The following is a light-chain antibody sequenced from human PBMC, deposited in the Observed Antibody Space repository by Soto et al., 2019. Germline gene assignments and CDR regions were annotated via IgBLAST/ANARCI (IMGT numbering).Light chain of an antibody. J-gene: IGLJ2*01. Sequence: QSVLTQPPSASGTPGQRVTISCSGSTSSIGSNYVYWYQQLPGTAPKLLIYGNSNRPSGVPDRFSGSKSGTSASLAITGLQAEDEADYYCQSYDSSLSVVFGGGTKLTVL. CDR3: QSYDSSLSVV. CDR1: TSSIGSNY. V-gene: IGLV1-40*01. CDR2: GNS.